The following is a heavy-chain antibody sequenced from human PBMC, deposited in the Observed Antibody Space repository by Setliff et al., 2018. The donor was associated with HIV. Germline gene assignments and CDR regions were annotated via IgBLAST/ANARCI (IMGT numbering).Heavy chain of an antibody. V-gene: IGHV3-23*01. D-gene: IGHD3-22*01. CDR1: GFSFSSYA. Sequence: GGSLRLSCTASGFSFSSYAMSWVRQAPGKGLEWVSGISGSGSSTYYADSVKGRSTISRDNSGDTLYLHMNNLRAEDTAVYYCAKASRDEYYDNSGFFVTYFDNWGQGKLVTVS. CDR2: ISGSGSST. J-gene: IGHJ4*02. CDR3: AKASRDEYYDNSGFFVTYFDN.